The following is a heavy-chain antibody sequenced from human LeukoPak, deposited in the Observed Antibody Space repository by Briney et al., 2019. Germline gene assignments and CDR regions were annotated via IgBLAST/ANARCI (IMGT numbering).Heavy chain of an antibody. V-gene: IGHV1-69*13. CDR2: IIPIFGTA. Sequence: ASVKVSCKASGGTFTSYAISWVRQAPGQGLEWMGGIIPIFGTANYAQKIQGRVTITADESTSTAYMELSSLRSEDTAVYYCARPRGYSYGYGGPFDYWGQGTLVTVSS. D-gene: IGHD5-18*01. CDR1: GGTFTSYA. CDR3: ARPRGYSYGYGGPFDY. J-gene: IGHJ4*02.